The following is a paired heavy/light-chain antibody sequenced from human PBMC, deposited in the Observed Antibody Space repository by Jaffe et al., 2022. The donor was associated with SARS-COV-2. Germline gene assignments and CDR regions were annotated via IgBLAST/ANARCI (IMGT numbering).Heavy chain of an antibody. CDR2: ISYDGTNK. CDR3: ARDGNIVVVRDDAFDI. V-gene: IGHV3-33*05. CDR1: GFAFSSYG. Sequence: QEQLVESGGGVVQPGRSLRLSCAASGFAFSSYGMHWVRQAPGKGLEWVAVISYDGTNKYYADSMKGRFTISRDNSKNTVYLQMNSLRDEDTAVYFCARDGNIVVVRDDAFDIWGQGAMVTVSS. D-gene: IGHD2-21*01. J-gene: IGHJ3*02.
Light chain of an antibody. Sequence: AIQMTQSPSSLSASIGDRVTITCRASQGISNDLGWYQQKPGKAPKLLIYAASSLHSGVPSRFSGSGSGTDFTLTISSLQPEDFATYYCLQDYNYPWTFGQGTKVEIK. CDR1: QGISND. CDR3: LQDYNYPWT. CDR2: AAS. V-gene: IGKV1-6*01. J-gene: IGKJ1*01.